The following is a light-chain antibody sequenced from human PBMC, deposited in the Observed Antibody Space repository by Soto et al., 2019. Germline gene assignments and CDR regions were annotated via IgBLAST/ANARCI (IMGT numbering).Light chain of an antibody. V-gene: IGKV1-5*01. CDR3: KQYDVHPKT. CDR1: ENIKNW. J-gene: IGKJ1*01. CDR2: DAS. Sequence: DVQITQSPSTLAASVGDRVTITCRASENIKNWLAWYQQTPGKAPKVLISDASRLETGVQSRFSGSGYGTDFTLTITSLQTDDFGTYHCKQYDVHPKTFGQGTKVDIK.